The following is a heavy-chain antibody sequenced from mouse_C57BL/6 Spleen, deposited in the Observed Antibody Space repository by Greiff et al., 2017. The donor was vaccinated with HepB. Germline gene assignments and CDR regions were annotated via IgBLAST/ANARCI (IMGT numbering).Heavy chain of an antibody. CDR1: GFTFSDFY. J-gene: IGHJ2*01. Sequence: EVMLVESGGGLVQSGRSLRLSCATSGFTFSDFYMEWVRQAPGKGLEWIAASRNKANDYTTEYSASVKGRFIVSRDTSQSILYLQMNALRAEDTAIYYCARDATDGYYFDYWGQGTTLTVSS. V-gene: IGHV7-1*01. D-gene: IGHD2-3*01. CDR2: SRNKANDYTT. CDR3: ARDATDGYYFDY.